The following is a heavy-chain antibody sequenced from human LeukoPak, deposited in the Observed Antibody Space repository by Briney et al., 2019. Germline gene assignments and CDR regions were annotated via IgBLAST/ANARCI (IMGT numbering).Heavy chain of an antibody. CDR2: ISPNSGGT. V-gene: IGHV1-2*02. CDR3: ARGVTTLSPIDY. D-gene: IGHD4-17*01. CDR1: GYTFVGYY. J-gene: IGHJ4*02. Sequence: ASVKVSCKASGYTFVGYYIHWVRQAPGQGLEWMGWISPNSGGTSYAQRFQGRVTMTRDTSITTAYMELTGLRSDDTAVYYCARGVTTLSPIDYWGQGTLVTDSS.